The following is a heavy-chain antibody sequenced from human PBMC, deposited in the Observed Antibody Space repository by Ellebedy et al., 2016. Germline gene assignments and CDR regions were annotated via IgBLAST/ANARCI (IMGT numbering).Heavy chain of an antibody. CDR2: IIPIFGTA. CDR3: ARELLSVRGVTTPRDYYYGMDV. D-gene: IGHD4-17*01. Sequence: SVKVSCXASGYTFTSYGISWVRQAPGQGLEWMGGIIPIFGTANYAQKFQGRVTITADKSTSTAYMELRSLRSDDTAVYYCARELLSVRGVTTPRDYYYGMDVWGQGTTVTVSS. V-gene: IGHV1-69*06. J-gene: IGHJ6*02. CDR1: GYTFTSYG.